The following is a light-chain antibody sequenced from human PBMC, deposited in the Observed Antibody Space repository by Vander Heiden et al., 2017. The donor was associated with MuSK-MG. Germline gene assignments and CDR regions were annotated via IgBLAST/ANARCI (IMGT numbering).Light chain of an antibody. J-gene: IGKJ2*01. CDR2: GAS. CDR3: NQQNYCLPFT. CDR1: QSVSSN. Sequence: EIVMTQSPATLSVSTESRATLSCRARQSVSSNLAWSQQKPGQTPSLLIYGASSRATGIPARFIGSRYGTEFTLIIISRQSEDFSVNYCNQQNYCLPFTFGQGTKLEIK. V-gene: IGKV3-15*01.